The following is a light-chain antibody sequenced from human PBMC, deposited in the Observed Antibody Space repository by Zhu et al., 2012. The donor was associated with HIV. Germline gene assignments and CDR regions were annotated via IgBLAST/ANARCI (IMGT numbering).Light chain of an antibody. V-gene: IGKV3-20*01. J-gene: IGKJ1*01. CDR3: HQYDNSWT. CDR1: QSVSSNY. Sequence: EIMLTQSPDTLSLSPGDRATLACRASQSVSSNYLIWYQQKPGQAPRPLIYGASDRASGVPDRFSGSGSGTDFTLSISRLEPEDFAVYYCHQYDNSWTFGQGTKVEIK. CDR2: GAS.